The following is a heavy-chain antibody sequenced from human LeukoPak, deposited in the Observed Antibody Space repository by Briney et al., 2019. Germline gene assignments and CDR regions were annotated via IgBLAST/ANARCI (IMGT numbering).Heavy chain of an antibody. D-gene: IGHD5-18*01. Sequence: SETLSLTCTVSGGSISSGGYSWSWIRQHPGKGLEWIGYIYYSGSTYYNPSLKSRVTISVDTSKNQFSLKLSSVTAADTAVYYCARSGYGRNFDYWGQGTLVTVSS. V-gene: IGHV4-31*03. CDR1: GGSISSGGYS. CDR3: ARSGYGRNFDY. J-gene: IGHJ4*02. CDR2: IYYSGST.